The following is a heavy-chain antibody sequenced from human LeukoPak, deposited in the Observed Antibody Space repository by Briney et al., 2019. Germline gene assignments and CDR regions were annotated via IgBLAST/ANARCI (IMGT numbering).Heavy chain of an antibody. V-gene: IGHV4-39*01. D-gene: IGHD1-14*01. CDR2: IYYTGTI. CDR1: GASISRSTYY. Sequence: SETLSLTCAVSGASISRSTYYWGWTRQTPGKGLEWIASIYYTGTIVYNPSLESRVTMSVDMSKNHFSLKLRSVTAADTAVYYCARHEPRNSPFDYWGQRTLVTVSS. CDR3: ARHEPRNSPFDY. J-gene: IGHJ4*02.